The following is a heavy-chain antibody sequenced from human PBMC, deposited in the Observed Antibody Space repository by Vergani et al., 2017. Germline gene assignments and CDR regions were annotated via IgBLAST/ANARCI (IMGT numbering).Heavy chain of an antibody. CDR2: IIPIFGTA. V-gene: IGHV1-69*06. CDR1: GGTFSSYA. J-gene: IGHJ5*02. D-gene: IGHD3-3*01. Sequence: QLVQSGAEVKKPGSSVKVSCKASGGTFSSYAISWVRQAPGQGLEWMGGIIPIFGTANYAQKFQGRVTITADKSTSTAYMELSSLRSEDTAVYYCARNYDFWSAYTVYNWFDPWGQGTLVTVSS. CDR3: ARNYDFWSAYTVYNWFDP.